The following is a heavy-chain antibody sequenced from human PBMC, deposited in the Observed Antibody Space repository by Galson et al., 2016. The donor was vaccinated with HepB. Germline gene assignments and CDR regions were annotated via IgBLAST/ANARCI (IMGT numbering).Heavy chain of an antibody. Sequence: SETLSLTCTVSGGSISRSSYSWGWIRQPPGKGLEWIGSKYYSGSTYFNPSLKSRVTISVDTSKNQFSLKLSSVTAADTAVYYCARRVADDSGKWMFYFDYWDRGTLVTVSS. CDR1: GGSISRSSYS. CDR2: KYYSGST. V-gene: IGHV4-39*01. D-gene: IGHD3-10*01. CDR3: ARRVADDSGKWMFYFDY. J-gene: IGHJ4*02.